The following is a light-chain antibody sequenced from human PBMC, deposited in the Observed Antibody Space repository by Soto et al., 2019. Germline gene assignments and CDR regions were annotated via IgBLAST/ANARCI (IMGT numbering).Light chain of an antibody. CDR3: QQRSNWLT. V-gene: IGKV3-11*01. Sequence: EIVMTQSPVTLSVSPGERVTLSCRASQSVSSNLAWYQQKPGQAPSLLIYGAFTRATGIPARFSGTGSGTEFTLTISSLEPEDFAVYYCQQRSNWLTFGQGTRLEIK. J-gene: IGKJ5*01. CDR1: QSVSSN. CDR2: GAF.